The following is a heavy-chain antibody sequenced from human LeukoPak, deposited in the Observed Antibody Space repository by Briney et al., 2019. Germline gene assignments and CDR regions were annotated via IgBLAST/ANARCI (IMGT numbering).Heavy chain of an antibody. CDR3: ARGGVLDDSIGY. Sequence: ASVKVSCKASGYTFANYAISWVRQAPGLGLEWMGWVSAYNDNIYYAQKLQGRVTMTTDTSTSTAYMELRSLRSDDTAVYYCARGGVLDDSIGYWGQGTLVTVSS. D-gene: IGHD3-22*01. CDR2: VSAYNDNI. V-gene: IGHV1-18*01. CDR1: GYTFANYA. J-gene: IGHJ4*02.